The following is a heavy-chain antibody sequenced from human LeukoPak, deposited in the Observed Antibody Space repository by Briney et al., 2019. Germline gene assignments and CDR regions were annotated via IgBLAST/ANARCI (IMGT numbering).Heavy chain of an antibody. J-gene: IGHJ4*02. D-gene: IGHD2-8*01. CDR1: GGSISNTNW. Sequence: SDTLSLTCGVSGGSISNTNWWSWVRQPPGPGLEWIGEISLTGLTHYNPSLERRVTVSLDKSKNQISLNLTSVTAADTAVYYCSRENGAFSPFGYWGQGTLVTVPS. CDR3: SRENGAFSPFGY. V-gene: IGHV4-4*02. CDR2: ISLTGLT.